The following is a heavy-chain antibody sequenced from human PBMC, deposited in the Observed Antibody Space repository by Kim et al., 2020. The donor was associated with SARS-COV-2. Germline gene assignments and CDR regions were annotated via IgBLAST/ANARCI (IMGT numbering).Heavy chain of an antibody. CDR2: ISSSSSTI. J-gene: IGHJ4*02. CDR3: ARDYGGNSVVVSWFDY. Sequence: GGSLRLSCAASGFTFSSYSMNWVRQAPGKGLEWVSYISSSSSTIYYADSVKGRFTISRDNAKNSLYLQMNSLRDEDTAVYYCARDYGGNSVVVSWFDYWGQGTLVTVS. CDR1: GFTFSSYS. D-gene: IGHD3-22*01. V-gene: IGHV3-48*02.